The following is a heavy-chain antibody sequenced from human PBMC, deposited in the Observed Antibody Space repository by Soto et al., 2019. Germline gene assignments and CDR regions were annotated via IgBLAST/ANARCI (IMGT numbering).Heavy chain of an antibody. CDR3: AAGLLGYCSGGSCYSDS. J-gene: IGHJ4*02. V-gene: IGHV1-18*01. CDR1: ACTFTSYA. D-gene: IGHD2-15*01. Sequence: QVQLAQSGPEVKKSGASVRLSCKTSACTFTSYAVSWVRQAPGQGLELMGWVSGDNGNTFYAQKFQGRVTITTDMSTRKAYIKLRCLRSDDPDMYYCAAGLLGYCSGGSCYSDSWGQGTLVTVSS. CDR2: VSGDNGNT.